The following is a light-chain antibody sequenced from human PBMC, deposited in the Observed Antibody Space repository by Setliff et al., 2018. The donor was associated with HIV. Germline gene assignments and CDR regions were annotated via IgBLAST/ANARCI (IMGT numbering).Light chain of an antibody. V-gene: IGLV2-14*03. CDR1: SSDVGGYYS. CDR3: SSYTTSSTLYV. J-gene: IGLJ1*01. Sequence: QSVLTQPASVSGSPGQSITISCTGISSDVGGYYSVSWYQQHPGKAPKFMIYDVINRPSGVSNRFSGSRSGNTASLTISGLQVEDEADYYCSSYTTSSTLYVFGPGTKVTVL. CDR2: DVI.